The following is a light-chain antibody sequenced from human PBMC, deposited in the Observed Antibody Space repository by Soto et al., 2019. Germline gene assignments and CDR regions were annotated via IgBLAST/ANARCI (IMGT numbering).Light chain of an antibody. V-gene: IGLV2-23*01. CDR2: ETS. CDR3: FSFTSTNTHV. Sequence: QSVLTQPASVSGSPGQSVTISCTGTSSDFGSYKFVSWYQHHPGKVPKVIIYETSKPPSGVSDRFSGSKSGNTASLTISGLQAEDEADYYCFSFTSTNTHVFGSGTKLTVL. CDR1: SSDFGSYKF. J-gene: IGLJ1*01.